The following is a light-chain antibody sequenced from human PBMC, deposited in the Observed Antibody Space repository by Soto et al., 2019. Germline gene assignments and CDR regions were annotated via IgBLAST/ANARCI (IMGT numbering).Light chain of an antibody. J-gene: IGLJ2*01. CDR1: SGSIASNY. CDR3: QSYDSSNVI. V-gene: IGLV6-57*04. Sequence: NIMLTQPHSVSESPGKTVTISCTLSSGSIASNYVQWYQQRPGSAPTTVIYEDNQRPSGVPDRFSGSIDSSSNSASLIISGLKTEDEADYYCQSYDSSNVIFGGGTKLTVL. CDR2: EDN.